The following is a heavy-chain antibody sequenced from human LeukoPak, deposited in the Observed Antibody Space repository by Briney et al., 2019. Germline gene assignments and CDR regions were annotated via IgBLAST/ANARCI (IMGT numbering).Heavy chain of an antibody. CDR2: ISGSGGST. V-gene: IGHV3-23*01. CDR3: AKDLDDFWSGYTFGFDP. CDR1: GFTFSSYP. J-gene: IGHJ5*02. D-gene: IGHD3-3*01. Sequence: GGSLRLSCAASGFTFSSYPMSWLRQAPGKGLEGVSAISGSGGSTYYADSVKGRFTISRDKSKNTLYLQMNSLRAEDTAVYYCAKDLDDFWSGYTFGFDPWGQGTLVTVSS.